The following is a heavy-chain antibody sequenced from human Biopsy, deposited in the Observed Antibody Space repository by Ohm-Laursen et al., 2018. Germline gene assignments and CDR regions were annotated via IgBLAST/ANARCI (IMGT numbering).Heavy chain of an antibody. J-gene: IGHJ5*02. Sequence: ASVKVSCKISGYTLTELSMHWVRQAPGKGLEWMGGFAPENGKTVYAQNFQARVSMTEDTSTDTAYMEPRSLRSEDTAVYFCARGYSRRVSIFEASIYWFDTWGQGTLVTVSS. CDR2: FAPENGKT. D-gene: IGHD3-10*01. CDR1: GYTLTELS. CDR3: ARGYSRRVSIFEASIYWFDT. V-gene: IGHV1-24*01.